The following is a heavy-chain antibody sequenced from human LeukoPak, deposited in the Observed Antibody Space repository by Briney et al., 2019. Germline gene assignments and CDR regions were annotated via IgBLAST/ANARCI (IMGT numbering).Heavy chain of an antibody. CDR1: GFTFSYYA. CDR2: ISYSGGNT. V-gene: IGHV3-23*01. Sequence: GGSLRLSCAASGFTFSYYAMTWVRQAPGKGLEWVSVISYSGGNTYYVDSVKGRFTISRDNSKNTLYLQMNSLRAEDTAVYYCARERGGDCYPPYGMDVWGQGTTVTVSS. J-gene: IGHJ6*02. CDR3: ARERGGDCYPPYGMDV. D-gene: IGHD2-21*02.